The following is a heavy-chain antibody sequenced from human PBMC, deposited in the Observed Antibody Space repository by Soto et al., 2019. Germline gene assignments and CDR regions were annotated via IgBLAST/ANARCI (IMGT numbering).Heavy chain of an antibody. CDR1: GGSISSYY. Sequence: KPSETLSLTCTVSGGSISSYYWSWIRQPPGKGLEWIGYIYYSGSTNYNPSLKSRVTISVDTSKNQFSLKLSSVTAADTAVYYCARDLTPEYYGSGISGMDVWGQGTTVTVSS. CDR2: IYYSGST. V-gene: IGHV4-59*01. J-gene: IGHJ6*02. CDR3: ARDLTPEYYGSGISGMDV. D-gene: IGHD3-10*01.